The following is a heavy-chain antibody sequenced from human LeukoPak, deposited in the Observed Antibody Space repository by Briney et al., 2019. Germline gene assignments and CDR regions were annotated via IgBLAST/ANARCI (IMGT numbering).Heavy chain of an antibody. CDR1: GGTFSSYA. Sequence: SVKVSCKASGGTFSSYAISWVRQAPGQGLEWMGRIIPIFGIANYAQKFQGRVTTTADKSTSTAYMELSSLRSEDTAVYYCARDAVEVVPAAMYYNWFDPWGQGTLVTVSS. J-gene: IGHJ5*02. D-gene: IGHD2-2*01. CDR2: IIPIFGIA. CDR3: ARDAVEVVPAAMYYNWFDP. V-gene: IGHV1-69*04.